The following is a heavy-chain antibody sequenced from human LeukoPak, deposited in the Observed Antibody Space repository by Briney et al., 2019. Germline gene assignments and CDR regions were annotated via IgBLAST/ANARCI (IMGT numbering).Heavy chain of an antibody. V-gene: IGHV1-2*02. Sequence: GSVKVSCKASGYTFTDYYMHWVRQAPGQGVECMGWIRANRGGTKYALKFLGRVTMTRDTSISTAYMELSRLRSDASAMYYCARGGFLSSGPWRPGFDLWGRGTLVSVSS. J-gene: IGHJ2*01. CDR2: IRANRGGT. CDR1: GYTFTDYY. D-gene: IGHD2/OR15-2a*01. CDR3: ARGGFLSSGPWRPGFDL.